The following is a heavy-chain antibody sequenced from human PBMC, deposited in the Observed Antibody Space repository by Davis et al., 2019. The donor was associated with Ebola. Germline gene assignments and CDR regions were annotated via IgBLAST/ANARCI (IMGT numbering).Heavy chain of an antibody. D-gene: IGHD6-19*01. CDR1: GYSFTSYW. J-gene: IGHJ4*02. V-gene: IGHV5-51*01. CDR2: IYPGDSDT. Sequence: GESLKISCKGSGYSFTSYWIGWVRQMPGKGLEWMGIIYPGDSDTRYSPSFQGQVSISADKSINTAYLQWSSLKASDTAVYYCARDGYSAGWSLDFWGQGTLVTVSS. CDR3: ARDGYSAGWSLDF.